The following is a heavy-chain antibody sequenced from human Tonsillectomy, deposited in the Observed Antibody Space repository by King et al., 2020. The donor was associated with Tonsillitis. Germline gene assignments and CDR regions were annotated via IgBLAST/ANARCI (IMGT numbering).Heavy chain of an antibody. CDR3: ARDYRDYYDSSGFQGAFDF. CDR2: SIPIFGTA. CDR1: GGTFSSYA. J-gene: IGHJ3*01. D-gene: IGHD3-22*01. V-gene: IGHV1-69*01. Sequence: VQLVESGAEVKKPGSSVKVSCKASGGTFSSYALSWVRQTPGQGLEWMGGSIPIFGTANYAQKFQGRVTITADESTSTAYMELSSLTSEDTAVYYCARDYRDYYDSSGFQGAFDFWGQGTMVTVSS.